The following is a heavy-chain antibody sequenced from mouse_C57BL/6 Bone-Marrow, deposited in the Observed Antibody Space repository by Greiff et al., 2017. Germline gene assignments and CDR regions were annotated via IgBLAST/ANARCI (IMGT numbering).Heavy chain of an antibody. CDR1: GYTFTDYY. V-gene: IGHV1-19*01. CDR3: ASVVAKEAWFAY. Sequence: VQLKESGPVLVKPGASVKMSCKASGYTFTDYYMNWVKQSHGKSLEWIGVINPYTGGTSYNQKFKGKATLTVDKSSSTAYMELNSLTSEDSAVYYCASVVAKEAWFAYWGQGTLVTVSA. J-gene: IGHJ3*01. D-gene: IGHD1-1*01. CDR2: INPYTGGT.